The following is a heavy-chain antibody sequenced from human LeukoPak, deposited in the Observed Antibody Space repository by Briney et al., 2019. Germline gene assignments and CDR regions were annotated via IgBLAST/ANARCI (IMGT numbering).Heavy chain of an antibody. V-gene: IGHV4-30-4*01. D-gene: IGHD6-6*01. CDR3: ARDGSSSVY. CDR1: GVSISSGDYY. J-gene: IGHJ4*02. Sequence: SETLSLTCTVPGVSISSGDYYWSWIRQPPGKGLEWIGYIYYSGSTYYNPSLKSRVTISVDTSKNQFSLKLSSVTAADTAVYYCARDGSSSVYWGQGTLVTVSS. CDR2: IYYSGST.